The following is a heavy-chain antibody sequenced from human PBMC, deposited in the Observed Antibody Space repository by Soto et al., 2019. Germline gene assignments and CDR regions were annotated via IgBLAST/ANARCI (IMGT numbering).Heavy chain of an antibody. D-gene: IGHD1-26*01. CDR1: GGSISSSSYY. CDR3: ARSPPLVGAQQFDY. J-gene: IGHJ4*02. CDR2: IYYSGST. Sequence: PSETLSLTCTVSGGSISSSSYYWGWIRQPPGKGLEWIGSIYYSGSTYYNPSLKSRVTISVDTSKNQFSLKLSSVTAADTAVYYCARSPPLVGAQQFDYWGQGTLVTVSS. V-gene: IGHV4-39*01.